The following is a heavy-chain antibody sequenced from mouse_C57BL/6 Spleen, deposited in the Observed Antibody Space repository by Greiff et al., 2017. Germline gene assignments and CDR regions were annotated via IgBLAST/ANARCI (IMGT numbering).Heavy chain of an antibody. D-gene: IGHD3-3*01. Sequence: VQLKESGPGLVKPSQSLSLTCSVTGYSITSGYYWNWIRQFPGNKLEWMGYISYDGSNNYNPSLKNRISITRDTSKNQFFLKLNSVTTEDTATYYCAREGGLAWFAYWGQGTLVTVSA. CDR3: AREGGLAWFAY. V-gene: IGHV3-6*01. CDR1: GYSITSGYY. J-gene: IGHJ3*01. CDR2: ISYDGSN.